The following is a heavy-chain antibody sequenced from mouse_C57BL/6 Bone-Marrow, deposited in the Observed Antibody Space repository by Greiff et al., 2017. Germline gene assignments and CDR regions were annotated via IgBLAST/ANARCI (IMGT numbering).Heavy chain of an antibody. Sequence: VQLLQSGGGLVKPGGSLKLSCAASGYTFTSYAMPWVRQTPGQRLEWVATISDGGGYTYYQDNLKGRFTITRDNAKNNLYLQMSHLKSEDTAMYYCAREGGSRGWFAYWGQGTLVTVSA. D-gene: IGHD1-1*01. V-gene: IGHV5-4*01. CDR3: AREGGSRGWFAY. J-gene: IGHJ3*01. CDR2: ISDGGGYT. CDR1: GYTFTSYA.